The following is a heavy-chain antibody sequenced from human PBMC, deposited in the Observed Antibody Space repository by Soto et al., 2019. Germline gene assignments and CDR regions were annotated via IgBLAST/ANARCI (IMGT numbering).Heavy chain of an antibody. CDR3: VRDGTKNLRDWFDP. CDR2: IYYSGST. CDR1: GGSISSYY. V-gene: IGHV4-59*12. J-gene: IGHJ5*02. D-gene: IGHD1-1*01. Sequence: TLSLTCTVSGGSISSYYWSWIRQPPGKGLEWIGYIYYSGSTNYNPSLKSRVTISVDMSKKQFSLTLRSVTAADTAMYYCVRDGTKNLRDWFDPWGQGILVTVSS.